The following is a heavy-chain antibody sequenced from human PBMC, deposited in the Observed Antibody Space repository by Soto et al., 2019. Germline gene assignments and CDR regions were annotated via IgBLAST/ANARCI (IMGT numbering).Heavy chain of an antibody. CDR3: AKDQWDEWFGELPPYHYYYGMDV. V-gene: IGHV3-66*01. CDR2: IYSGGST. J-gene: IGHJ6*02. Sequence: PGGALRLSCAASGFTLSSNYMSWVRQAPGKGLEWVSVIYSGGSTYYADSVKGRFTISRDNSKNTLYLQMNSLRAEDTAVYYCAKDQWDEWFGELPPYHYYYGMDVWGQGTTVTVSS. D-gene: IGHD3-10*01. CDR1: GFTLSSNY.